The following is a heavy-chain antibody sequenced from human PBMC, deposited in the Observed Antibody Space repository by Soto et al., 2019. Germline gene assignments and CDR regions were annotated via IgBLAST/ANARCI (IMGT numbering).Heavy chain of an antibody. Sequence: SETLSLTCSVSGGSISSDFWSWIRQPPGKGLEWIGYIYYTGSTNYNPSLKSRVTMSVDTSKNQFSLKLSSVTAADSALYYCARQRNPYDTFDIWGQGTMVTVSS. CDR3: ARQRNPYDTFDI. CDR1: GGSISSDF. J-gene: IGHJ3*02. V-gene: IGHV4-59*08. CDR2: IYYTGST. D-gene: IGHD1-1*01.